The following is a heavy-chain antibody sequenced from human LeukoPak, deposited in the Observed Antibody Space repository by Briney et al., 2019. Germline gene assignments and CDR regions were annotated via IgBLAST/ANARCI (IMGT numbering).Heavy chain of an antibody. CDR1: GFTFSSYW. D-gene: IGHD6-13*01. CDR2: IKQDGSEK. V-gene: IGHV3-7*01. Sequence: GGSLRLSCAASGFTFSSYWMSWVRQAPGKGLGWVANIKQDGSEKYYVDSVKGRFTISRDNAKNSLYLQMNSLRAEDTAVYYCAKGYGQRLVNNWFDPWGQGTLVTVSS. CDR3: AKGYGQRLVNNWFDP. J-gene: IGHJ5*02.